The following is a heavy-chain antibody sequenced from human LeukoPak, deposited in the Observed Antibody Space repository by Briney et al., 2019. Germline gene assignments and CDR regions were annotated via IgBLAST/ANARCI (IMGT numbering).Heavy chain of an antibody. CDR1: GGSLSNYY. J-gene: IGHJ6*02. CDR2: IYTTGST. Sequence: PSETLSLTCTVSGGSLSNYYWSWIRQPAGKGLEWIGRIYTTGSTTYNPALKGRLAMSLDTSNIQFSLNLSSVTAADAAVYYCARDSRGYGMDVWGQGTTVTVSS. V-gene: IGHV4-4*07. CDR3: ARDSRGYGMDV. D-gene: IGHD2/OR15-2a*01.